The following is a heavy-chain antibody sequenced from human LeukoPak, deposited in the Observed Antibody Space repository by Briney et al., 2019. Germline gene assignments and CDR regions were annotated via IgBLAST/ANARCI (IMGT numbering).Heavy chain of an antibody. Sequence: ASVKVSFKASGYTFTSYGISWVRQAPGQGLEWMGWISAYNGNTNYAQKLQGRVTMTTDTSTSTAYMELRSLRSDDTAVYYCARVLEGYCSGGSCYLGINYYYMDVWGKGTTVTVSS. D-gene: IGHD2-15*01. CDR1: GYTFTSYG. CDR3: ARVLEGYCSGGSCYLGINYYYMDV. J-gene: IGHJ6*03. CDR2: ISAYNGNT. V-gene: IGHV1-18*01.